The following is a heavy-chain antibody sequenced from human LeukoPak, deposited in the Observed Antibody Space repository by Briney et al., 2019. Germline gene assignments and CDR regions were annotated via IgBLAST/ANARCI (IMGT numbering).Heavy chain of an antibody. D-gene: IGHD3-9*01. Sequence: GGSLRLSCAASGFTFSSYSMNWVRQAPGKGLEWVSYISSSSSTIYYADSVKGRFTISRDNAKNSLYLQMMSMRAEDTAVYYCARDQSDWLYQIEYWGQGTLVTVSS. V-gene: IGHV3-48*01. CDR2: ISSSSSTI. J-gene: IGHJ4*02. CDR3: ARDQSDWLYQIEY. CDR1: GFTFSSYS.